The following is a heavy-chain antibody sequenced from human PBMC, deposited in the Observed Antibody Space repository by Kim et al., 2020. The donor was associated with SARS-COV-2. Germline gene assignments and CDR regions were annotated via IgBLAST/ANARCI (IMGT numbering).Heavy chain of an antibody. J-gene: IGHJ6*02. CDR2: YI. V-gene: IGHV3-21*01. Sequence: YIYYADSVKGRFTISRDNAKNSLYLQMNSLRAEDTAVYYCARTSRNGMDVWGQGTTVTVSS. CDR3: ARTSRNGMDV.